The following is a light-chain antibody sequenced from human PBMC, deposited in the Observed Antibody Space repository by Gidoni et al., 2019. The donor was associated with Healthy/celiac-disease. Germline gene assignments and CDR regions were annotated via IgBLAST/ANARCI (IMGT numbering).Light chain of an antibody. V-gene: IGKV3-20*01. Sequence: IVLTPSPGTLALPPGERATLSCRASQSVSSSYLAWYQQKPGQAPRLHIYGASTRATGIPDRFSGSGSGTDFTLTISRLEPEDFAVYYCQQCGSSPITFGQGTRLEIK. J-gene: IGKJ5*01. CDR1: QSVSSSY. CDR3: QQCGSSPIT. CDR2: GAS.